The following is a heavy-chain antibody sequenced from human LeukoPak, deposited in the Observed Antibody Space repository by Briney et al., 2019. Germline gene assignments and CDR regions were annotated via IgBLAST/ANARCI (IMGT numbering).Heavy chain of an antibody. CDR3: ASLRTIFGVVTGFDY. J-gene: IGHJ4*02. D-gene: IGHD3-3*01. CDR1: GYTFTSYG. Sequence: ASVKVSCKASGYTFTSYGIRWVRQAPGQGLEWMGWISAYNGNTNYAQKLQGRVTMTTDTSTSTAYMELRSLRSDDTAVYYCASLRTIFGVVTGFDYWGQGTLVTVSS. V-gene: IGHV1-18*01. CDR2: ISAYNGNT.